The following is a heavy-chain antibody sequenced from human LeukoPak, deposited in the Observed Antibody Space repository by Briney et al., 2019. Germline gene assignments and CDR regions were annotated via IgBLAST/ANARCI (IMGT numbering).Heavy chain of an antibody. CDR2: IRSKAYGGTT. D-gene: IGHD7-27*01. CDR1: GFSVSSNY. J-gene: IGHJ4*02. V-gene: IGHV3-49*04. Sequence: PGGSLRLSCAASGFSVSSNYMNWVRQAPGKGLEWGGFIRSKAYGGTTEYAASVKGRFTISRDDSKSIVYLQMNSLKTEDTGVYYCSRAQLGIRYWGQGTLVTVSS. CDR3: SRAQLGIRY.